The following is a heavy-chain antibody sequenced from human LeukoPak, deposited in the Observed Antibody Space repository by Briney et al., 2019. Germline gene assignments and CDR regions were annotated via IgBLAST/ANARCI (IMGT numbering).Heavy chain of an antibody. J-gene: IGHJ4*02. CDR3: ARGAEAETSPLDF. D-gene: IGHD6-13*01. CDR2: IYYSGST. V-gene: IGHV4-59*01. Sequence: SETLSLTCTVSGGSISSYYWSWIRQPPGKGLEWIGYIYYSGSTNYNPFLKSRVTISVDTSKNQFSLKLSSVTAADTAVYYCARGAEAETSPLDFWGQGTLVIVS. CDR1: GGSISSYY.